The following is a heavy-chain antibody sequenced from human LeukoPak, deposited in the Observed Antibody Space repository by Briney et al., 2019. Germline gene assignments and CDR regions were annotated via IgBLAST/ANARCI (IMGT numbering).Heavy chain of an antibody. CDR1: GFTFSSYE. D-gene: IGHD1-1*01. CDR2: ITNRGSGSTI. Sequence: GGSLRLSCAASGFTFSSYEMNWVRQAPGKGLEWVSYITNRGSGSTIYYAGSVKGRFTVSRDDAKNSLYLQMNSLRVEDTAVYYCAKSPKTGFLFDYWGKGTLVTVSP. CDR3: AKSPKTGFLFDY. V-gene: IGHV3-48*03. J-gene: IGHJ4*02.